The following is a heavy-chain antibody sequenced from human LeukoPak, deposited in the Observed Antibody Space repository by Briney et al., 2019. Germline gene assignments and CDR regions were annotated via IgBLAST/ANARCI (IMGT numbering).Heavy chain of an antibody. J-gene: IGHJ4*02. CDR3: ARGGYDFWSGYYSHFDY. V-gene: IGHV1-46*01. CDR2: INPSGGST. D-gene: IGHD3-3*01. Sequence: ASVKVSCKASGYSFTGYYMHWVRQAPGQGLERMGIINPSGGSTSYAQKFQGRVTMTRDMSTSTVYMELSSLRSEDTAVYYCARGGYDFWSGYYSHFDYWGQGTLVTVSS. CDR1: GYSFTGYY.